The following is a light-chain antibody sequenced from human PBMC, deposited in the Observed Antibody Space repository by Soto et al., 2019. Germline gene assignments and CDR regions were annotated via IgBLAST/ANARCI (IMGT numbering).Light chain of an antibody. CDR1: QSVSSN. CDR2: GAS. Sequence: EIVMTQSPATLSVSPGERATLSCRASQSVSSNLAWYQQNPGQAPRLLIYGASTRATRIPARFSGSGSGTEFTLTISSLQSEDFAVYYCQQYNNWPRTFGQGTKVEI. J-gene: IGKJ1*01. V-gene: IGKV3-15*01. CDR3: QQYNNWPRT.